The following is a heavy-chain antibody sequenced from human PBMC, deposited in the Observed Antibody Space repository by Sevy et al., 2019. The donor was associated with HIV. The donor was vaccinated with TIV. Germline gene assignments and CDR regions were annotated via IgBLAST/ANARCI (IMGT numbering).Heavy chain of an antibody. Sequence: GGSLRLSCAASGFTFSSYAMSWVRQAPGKGLEWVSAISGSGGSTYYADSVKGRFTISRDNSKNTLYLQMNSLRAEDTAVYYCAKAWASIVGATLDYWGQGTLVTVS. CDR2: ISGSGGST. J-gene: IGHJ4*02. CDR3: AKAWASIVGATLDY. D-gene: IGHD1-26*01. CDR1: GFTFSSYA. V-gene: IGHV3-23*01.